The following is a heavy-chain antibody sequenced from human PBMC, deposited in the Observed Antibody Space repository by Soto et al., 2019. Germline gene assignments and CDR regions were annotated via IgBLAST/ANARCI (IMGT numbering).Heavy chain of an antibody. CDR1: GGSISSYY. J-gene: IGHJ6*03. CDR2: IYYSGST. CDR3: ARVSQQLPPFRAYYYYYIDV. Sequence: SATLSLTCTVSGGSISSYYWSWIRQPPGKGLEWIGYIYYSGSTNYNPSLKSRVTISVDTSKNQFSLKLSSVTAADTAVYYCARVSQQLPPFRAYYYYYIDVWGKWSTVT. D-gene: IGHD6-13*01. V-gene: IGHV4-59*07.